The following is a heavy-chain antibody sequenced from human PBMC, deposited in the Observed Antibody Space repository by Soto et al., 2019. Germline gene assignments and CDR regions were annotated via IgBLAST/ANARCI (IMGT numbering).Heavy chain of an antibody. D-gene: IGHD2-21*02. CDR3: ARAEEVTANYYYGMDV. Sequence: SETLSLTCTVSGGSISSGDYYWCWIRQPPGKGLEWIGYIYYSGSTYYNPSLKSRVTISVDTSKNQFSLKLSSVTAADTAVYYCARAEEVTANYYYGMDVWGQGTTVTVSS. V-gene: IGHV4-30-4*01. CDR2: IYYSGST. J-gene: IGHJ6*02. CDR1: GGSISSGDYY.